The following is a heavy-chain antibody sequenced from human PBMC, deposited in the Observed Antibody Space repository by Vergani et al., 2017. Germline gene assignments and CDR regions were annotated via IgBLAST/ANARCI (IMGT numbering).Heavy chain of an antibody. CDR1: GYSFTSYW. CDR2: IYPGDSDT. V-gene: IGHV5-51*01. J-gene: IGHJ4*02. D-gene: IGHD3-3*01. CDR3: ARLPEEWVFDY. Sequence: EVQLVQSGAEVKKPGESLKISCKGSGYSFTSYWIGWVRQMPGKGLEWMGIIYPGDSDTRYSPSFQGQVTISAENSLSTDYLQWSSLKAPEPAMYYCARLPEEWVFDYWGQGTLVTVSS.